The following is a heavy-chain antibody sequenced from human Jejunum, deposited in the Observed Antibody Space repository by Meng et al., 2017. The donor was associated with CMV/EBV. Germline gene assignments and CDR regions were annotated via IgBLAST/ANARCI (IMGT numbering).Heavy chain of an antibody. CDR1: GFPFTSFS. D-gene: IGHD4-17*01. V-gene: IGHV3-21*01. CDR2: ISSTSTYI. CDR3: ARAVDYGDPNWFDA. Sequence: GFPFTSFSFAWVRQAPGKGLEWLSYISSTSTYIYHADSVKGRFTISRDNVKNSVYLQMNSLRAEDTAVYYCARAVDYGDPNWFDAWGQGTLVTVSS. J-gene: IGHJ5*02.